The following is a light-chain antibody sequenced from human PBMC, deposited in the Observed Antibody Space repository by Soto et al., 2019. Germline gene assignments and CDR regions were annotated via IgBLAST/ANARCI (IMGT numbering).Light chain of an antibody. CDR1: SSDIGAYNR. CDR2: DVN. J-gene: IGLJ1*01. V-gene: IGLV2-18*02. CDR3: SSFTSSNTYV. Sequence: QSVLTQPPSVSGAPVHSVAISCTGTSSDIGAYNRVSWYQQPPGTAPKLMIYDVNNRPSGVPDRFSGSKSGNTASLTISGLQADDEADYYCSSFTSSNTYVFGTGTKVTVL.